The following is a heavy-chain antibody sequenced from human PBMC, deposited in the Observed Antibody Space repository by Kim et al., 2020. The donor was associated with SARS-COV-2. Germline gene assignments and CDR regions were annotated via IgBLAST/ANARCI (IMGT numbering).Heavy chain of an antibody. Sequence: LKSRVTRSVDTSKNQFSLKLSSVPAADTAVYYCARGGVTMVRGPGYGMDVWGQGTTVTVSS. V-gene: IGHV4-34*01. CDR3: ARGGVTMVRGPGYGMDV. D-gene: IGHD3-10*01. J-gene: IGHJ6*02.